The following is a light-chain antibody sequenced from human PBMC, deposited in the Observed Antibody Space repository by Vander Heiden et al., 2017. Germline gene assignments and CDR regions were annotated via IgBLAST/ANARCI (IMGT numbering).Light chain of an antibody. CDR1: QSVSSY. CDR3: QQRSNWPPIT. Sequence: EIVLTQSPATLSLSPGERATLSCRASQSVSSYLAWYQHKPGQAPRLLIYDASNRATGIPARFSGSGYGTDFTLTISSLQPDDFAVYYCQQRSNWPPITFGQGTRLEIK. V-gene: IGKV3-11*01. CDR2: DAS. J-gene: IGKJ5*01.